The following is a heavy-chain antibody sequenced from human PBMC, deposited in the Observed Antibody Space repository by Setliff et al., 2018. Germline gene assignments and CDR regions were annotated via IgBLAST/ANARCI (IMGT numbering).Heavy chain of an antibody. J-gene: IGHJ1*01. CDR2: IYFSGST. CDR1: GGAIGNNIYY. Sequence: SETLSLTCTVSGGAIGNNIYYWGWIRWPPGKGLEWIGSIYFSGSTYYNPSLKSRVSMSVDSSKNQFSLNLNSVTAADTGVYYCARHVGPADRADYFQHWGQGTLVTVSS. V-gene: IGHV4-39*01. CDR3: ARHVGPADRADYFQH.